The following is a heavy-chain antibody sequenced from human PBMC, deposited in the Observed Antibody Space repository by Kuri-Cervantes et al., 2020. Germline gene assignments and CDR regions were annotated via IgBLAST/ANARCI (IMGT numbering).Heavy chain of an antibody. J-gene: IGHJ4*02. CDR3: ASVARPLGY. V-gene: IGHV3-23*01. CDR2: ISGSGDNT. CDR1: GFTFSSYA. Sequence: GESLKISCAASGFTFSSYAMSWVRQAPGKGLEWVSGISGSGDNTYYADFVKGRFTISRDNSKNTLYLQMNSLRAEDTAVYYCASVARPLGYWGQGTLVTVSS. D-gene: IGHD6-6*01.